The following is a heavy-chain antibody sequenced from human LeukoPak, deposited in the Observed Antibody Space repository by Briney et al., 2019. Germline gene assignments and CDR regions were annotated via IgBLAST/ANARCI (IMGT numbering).Heavy chain of an antibody. CDR3: ARGGIVVVPAAILVDEGFDY. J-gene: IGHJ4*02. CDR2: ISSSSSYI. V-gene: IGHV3-21*01. D-gene: IGHD2-2*02. CDR1: GFTFSSYS. Sequence: GGSLRLSCAASGFTFSSYSMNWVRQAPGKGLEWVSSISSSSSYIYYADSVKGRFTISRDNSKNTLYLQMNSLRAEDTAVYYCARGGIVVVPAAILVDEGFDYWGQGTLVTVSS.